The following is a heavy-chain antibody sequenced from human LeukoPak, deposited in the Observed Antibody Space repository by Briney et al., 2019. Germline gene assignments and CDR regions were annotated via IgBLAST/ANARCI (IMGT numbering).Heavy chain of an antibody. CDR2: INPSGGST. D-gene: IGHD3-22*01. CDR1: GGTFSSYA. Sequence: ASVKVSCKASGGTFSSYAISWVRQAPGQGLEWMGIINPSGGSTNYAQKFQGRVTMTRDTSTSTVYMELSSLRSEDTAVYYCARTTYYYDSSGSGYWGQGTLVTVSS. V-gene: IGHV1-46*01. CDR3: ARTTYYYDSSGSGY. J-gene: IGHJ4*02.